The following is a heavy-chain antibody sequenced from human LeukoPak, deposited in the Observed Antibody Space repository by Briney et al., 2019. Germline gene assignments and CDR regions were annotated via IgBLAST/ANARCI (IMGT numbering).Heavy chain of an antibody. V-gene: IGHV3-7*03. Sequence: GGSLRLSCVASGFTFSHSWMTWVRQAPGKGLEWVGHIKEDGSSQNYADSVKGRFTISGDNAKSSLHLQMNGLRAEDTAMYYCVKDSGWFHFDSWGQGTLVTVSS. CDR1: GFTFSHSW. CDR3: VKDSGWFHFDS. D-gene: IGHD6-19*01. J-gene: IGHJ4*02. CDR2: IKEDGSSQ.